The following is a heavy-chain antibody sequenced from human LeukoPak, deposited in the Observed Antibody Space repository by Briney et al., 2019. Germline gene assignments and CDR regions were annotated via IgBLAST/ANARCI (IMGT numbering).Heavy chain of an antibody. Sequence: PSETLSLTCAVSGGSIYSHYWSWVRQPPGKGLEWIANIYNGVPTFFNPSLKSRATISVDTSKGQFSLQLASVTAADTAVYYCVQTTGWPGFDYWGQGILVTVSS. J-gene: IGHJ4*02. CDR2: IYNGVPT. V-gene: IGHV4-4*09. CDR1: GGSIYSHY. D-gene: IGHD6-19*01. CDR3: VQTTGWPGFDY.